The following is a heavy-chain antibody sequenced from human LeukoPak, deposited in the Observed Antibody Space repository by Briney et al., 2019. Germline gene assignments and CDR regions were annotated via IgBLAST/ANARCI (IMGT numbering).Heavy chain of an antibody. Sequence: SGGSLRLSCAASGFTFSSYAMSWVRQAPGKGLEWVSAISGSGGSTYYADSVKGRFTISRDNSKNTLYLQMNSLRAEDTAVYYCAKVERLVEALGYWGQGTLVTVSS. CDR1: GFTFSSYA. V-gene: IGHV3-23*01. CDR3: AKVERLVEALGY. CDR2: ISGSGGST. J-gene: IGHJ4*02. D-gene: IGHD6-6*01.